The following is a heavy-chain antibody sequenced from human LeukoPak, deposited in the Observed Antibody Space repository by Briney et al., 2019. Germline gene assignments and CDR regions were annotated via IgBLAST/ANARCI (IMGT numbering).Heavy chain of an antibody. CDR3: AKIGHYDSSGYYYGDY. Sequence: GGSLRLSCAASGFTFSSYWMSWVRQAPGKGLEWVANIKQDGSEKYYVDSVKGRFTISRDNAKNSLYLQMNSLRAEDTAVYYCAKIGHYDSSGYYYGDYWGQGTLVTVSS. D-gene: IGHD3-22*01. CDR2: IKQDGSEK. CDR1: GFTFSSYW. J-gene: IGHJ4*02. V-gene: IGHV3-7*01.